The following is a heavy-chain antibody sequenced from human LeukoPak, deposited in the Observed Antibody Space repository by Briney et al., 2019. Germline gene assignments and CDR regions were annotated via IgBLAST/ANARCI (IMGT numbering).Heavy chain of an antibody. CDR3: AKARYQLLSTFDY. CDR1: GFTFSKYA. Sequence: TGGSLRLSCAASGFTFSKYAMSWVRQAPGKGLEWVSAISGSGGSTYYADSVKGRFTISRDNSKNTLYLQMNSLRAEDTAVYYCAKARYQLLSTFDYWGQGTLVTVSS. J-gene: IGHJ4*02. D-gene: IGHD2-2*01. V-gene: IGHV3-23*01. CDR2: ISGSGGST.